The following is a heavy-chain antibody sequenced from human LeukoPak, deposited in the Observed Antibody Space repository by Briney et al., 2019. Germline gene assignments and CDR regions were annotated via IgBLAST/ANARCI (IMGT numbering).Heavy chain of an antibody. CDR2: ISTSGSTI. D-gene: IGHD6-19*01. CDR1: GFTFSDYY. J-gene: IGHJ5*02. CDR3: ARDSTPYSSGWYVYNWFDP. V-gene: IGHV3-11*04. Sequence: GGSLRLSCAASGFTFSDYYMTWIRQAPGKGLEWVSYISTSGSTIYYADSVKGRFTISRDNAKNSLYLQMNSLRAEDTAVYYCARDSTPYSSGWYVYNWFDPWGQGTLVTVSS.